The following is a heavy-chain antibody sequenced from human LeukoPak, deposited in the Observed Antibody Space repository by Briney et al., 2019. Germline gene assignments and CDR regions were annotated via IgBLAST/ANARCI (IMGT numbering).Heavy chain of an antibody. CDR3: ARDRGYGDYDLDY. Sequence: GGSLRLSCAASGFTFSSYTMSWVRQAPGKGLEWVSVIYSGGSTYYADSVKGRFTISRDNSKNTLYLQMNSLRAEDTAVYYCARDRGYGDYDLDYWGQGTLVTVSS. D-gene: IGHD4-17*01. V-gene: IGHV3-66*01. CDR1: GFTFSSYT. CDR2: IYSGGST. J-gene: IGHJ4*02.